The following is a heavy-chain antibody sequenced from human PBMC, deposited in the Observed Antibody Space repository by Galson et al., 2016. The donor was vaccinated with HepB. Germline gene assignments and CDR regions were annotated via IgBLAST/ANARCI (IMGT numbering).Heavy chain of an antibody. CDR3: AKDRVYAAVNWFDP. CDR1: GITFNTYN. V-gene: IGHV3-23*01. Sequence: SLRLSCAASGITFNTYNMVWVRQAPGKGLEWVPAISGSGDNTYYADSVKGRFTISRDNSKNTLYLQMNSLRAEDTAVYYCAKDRVYAAVNWFDPWGQGTLVTVSS. J-gene: IGHJ5*02. D-gene: IGHD5/OR15-5a*01. CDR2: ISGSGDNT.